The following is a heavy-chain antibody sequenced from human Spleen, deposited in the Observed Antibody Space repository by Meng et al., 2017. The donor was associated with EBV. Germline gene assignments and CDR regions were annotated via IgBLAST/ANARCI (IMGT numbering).Heavy chain of an antibody. D-gene: IGHD3-22*01. CDR2: IDHSGTT. CDR1: VSYIDSSNW. Sequence: KKSSPGVGSPVGSLTLTFAVSVSYIDSSNWWTWFRQATGKGLEWIGEIDHSGTTNYNPSLESRVTISIDKSDNQFSLKLTSVTAADTAVYYCARGLGGHYPTMEYWGHGTLVTVSS. J-gene: IGHJ4*01. CDR3: ARGLGGHYPTMEY. V-gene: IGHV4-4*02.